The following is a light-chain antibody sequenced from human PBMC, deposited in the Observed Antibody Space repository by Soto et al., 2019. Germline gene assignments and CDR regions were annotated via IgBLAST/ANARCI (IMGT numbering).Light chain of an antibody. V-gene: IGLV2-8*01. Sequence: SVLTQPPSASGSPGQSVTISCTGTSSDVGAYNYVSWYQQHPGKVPKLMIYEVSKRPSGVPDRFSASKSGNTASLTVSGLQPEDEADYYCSAHGGSNNFYVFGTGTKVTVL. CDR3: SAHGGSNNFYV. CDR1: SSDVGAYNY. J-gene: IGLJ1*01. CDR2: EVS.